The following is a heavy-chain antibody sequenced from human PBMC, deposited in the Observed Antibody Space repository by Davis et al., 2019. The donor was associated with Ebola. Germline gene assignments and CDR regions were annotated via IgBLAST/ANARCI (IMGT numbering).Heavy chain of an antibody. CDR2: ISSSSSYI. J-gene: IGHJ4*02. V-gene: IGHV3-21*01. D-gene: IGHD2-21*02. CDR1: GFTFSSYS. Sequence: PGGSLRLSCAASGFTFSSYSMNWVRQAPGKGLEWVSSISSSSSYIYYADSVKGRFTISRDNAKNSLYLQMNSLRAEDTAVYYCARSDDCGGDCYSDYFDYWGQGTLVTVSS. CDR3: ARSDDCGGDCYSDYFDY.